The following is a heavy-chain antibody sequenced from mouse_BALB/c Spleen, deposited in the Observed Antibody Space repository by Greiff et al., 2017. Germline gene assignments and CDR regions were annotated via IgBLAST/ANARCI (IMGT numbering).Heavy chain of an antibody. CDR2: IWAGGST. J-gene: IGHJ3*01. CDR3: ARADGYYTWFAY. D-gene: IGHD2-3*01. V-gene: IGHV2-9*02. CDR1: GFSLTSYG. Sequence: VQLVESGPGLVAPSQSLSITCTVSGFSLTSYGVHWVCQPPGKGLEWLGVIWAGGSTNYNSALMSRLSISKDNSKSQVFLKMNSLQTDDTAMYYCARADGYYTWFAYWGQGTLVTVSA.